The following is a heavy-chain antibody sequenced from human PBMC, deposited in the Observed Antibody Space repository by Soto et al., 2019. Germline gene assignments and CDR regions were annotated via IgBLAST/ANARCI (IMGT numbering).Heavy chain of an antibody. CDR2: ISSSSSTI. Sequence: PGGSLRLSCAASGFTFSSYSMNWVRQAPGKGLEWVSYISSSSSTIYYADSVKGRFTISRDNAKNSLYLQMNSLRDEDTAVYYCARVIGSYLGYYYYGMDVWGQGTTVTVSS. D-gene: IGHD1-26*01. CDR1: GFTFSSYS. J-gene: IGHJ6*02. CDR3: ARVIGSYLGYYYYGMDV. V-gene: IGHV3-48*02.